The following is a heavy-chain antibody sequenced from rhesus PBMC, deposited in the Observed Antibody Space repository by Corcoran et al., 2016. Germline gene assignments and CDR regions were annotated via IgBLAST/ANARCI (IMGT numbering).Heavy chain of an antibody. J-gene: IGHJ5-1*01. CDR1: GGSISDDYY. Sequence: QVQMQESGPGLVKPSETLSLTCAVSGGSISDDYYWSRIRQLRGKGLEWIGYINGGSGGTHSNPSLKNRVPMSIDTSRNQFSLKLNSMTAANADVYYCWLDRFDVWGAGVLVTVSS. CDR3: WLDRFDV. CDR2: INGGSGGT. V-gene: IGHV4-106*01. D-gene: IGHD2-33*01.